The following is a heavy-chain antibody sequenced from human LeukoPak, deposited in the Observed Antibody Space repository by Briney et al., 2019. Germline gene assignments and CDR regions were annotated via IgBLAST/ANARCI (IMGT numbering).Heavy chain of an antibody. CDR3: ARAPIGCSGGSCYSRYYYYYGMDV. V-gene: IGHV4-34*01. Sequence: PSETLSLTCAVYGWSFSGYYWSWIRQPPGKGLEWIGEINHSGSTNYNPSLKSRVTISVDTSKNQFSLKLSSVTAADTAVYYCARAPIGCSGGSCYSRYYYYYGMDVWGKGTTVTVSS. CDR1: GWSFSGYY. CDR2: INHSGST. D-gene: IGHD2-15*01. J-gene: IGHJ6*04.